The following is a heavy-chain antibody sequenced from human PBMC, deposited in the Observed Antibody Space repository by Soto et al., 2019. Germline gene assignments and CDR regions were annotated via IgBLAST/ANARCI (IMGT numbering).Heavy chain of an antibody. D-gene: IGHD3-3*01. V-gene: IGHV3-33*01. CDR3: ARDLRFLEWLYYYYGMDV. J-gene: IGHJ6*02. CDR2: IWYDGSNK. Sequence: GGSLRLSCAASGFTFSSYGMHWVRQAPGKGLEWVAVIWYDGSNKYYADSVKGRFTISRDNSKNTLYLQMNSLRAEDTAVYYCARDLRFLEWLYYYYGMDVWGQGTTVTVSS. CDR1: GFTFSSYG.